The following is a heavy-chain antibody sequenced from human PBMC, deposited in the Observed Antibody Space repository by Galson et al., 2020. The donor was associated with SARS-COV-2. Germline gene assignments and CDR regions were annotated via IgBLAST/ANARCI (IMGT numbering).Heavy chain of an antibody. V-gene: IGHV1-24*01. D-gene: IGHD6-13*01. Sequence: ASVKVSCKVSGYTLTELSMHWVRQAPGKGLEWMGGFDPEDGETIYAQKFQGRVTMTEDTSTDTAYMELSSLRSEDTAVYYCATQYAIAAAGDFDYWGQGTLVTVSS. CDR2: FDPEDGET. CDR3: ATQYAIAAAGDFDY. CDR1: GYTLTELS. J-gene: IGHJ4*02.